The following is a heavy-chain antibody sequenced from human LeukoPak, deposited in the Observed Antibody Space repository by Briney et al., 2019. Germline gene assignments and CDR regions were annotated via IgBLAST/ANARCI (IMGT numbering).Heavy chain of an antibody. Sequence: GGSLRLSCAASGFTFSNSAMSWVRQAPGKGLEWVSTLSGSGITTYYADSVKGRFTISRDNSKNTLYLQMNSLRAEDTAVYYCAKGIYSSDWSYFDYWGHGTLVTVSS. CDR1: GFTFSNSA. D-gene: IGHD6-19*01. CDR2: LSGSGITT. J-gene: IGHJ4*01. CDR3: AKGIYSSDWSYFDY. V-gene: IGHV3-23*01.